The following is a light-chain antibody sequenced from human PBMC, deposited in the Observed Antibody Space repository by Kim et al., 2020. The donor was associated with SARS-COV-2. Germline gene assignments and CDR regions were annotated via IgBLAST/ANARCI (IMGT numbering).Light chain of an antibody. J-gene: IGLJ3*02. V-gene: IGLV3-19*01. CDR1: SLRSYY. CDR3: SSRDTTGDHVV. CDR2: GKN. Sequence: ALGQTVRITCQGDSLRSYYATWYQQKPGQAPILVIYGKNNRPSGIPDRFSGSASGNTASLTITGAQAEDEGDYYCSSRDTTGDHVVFGGGTKLTVL.